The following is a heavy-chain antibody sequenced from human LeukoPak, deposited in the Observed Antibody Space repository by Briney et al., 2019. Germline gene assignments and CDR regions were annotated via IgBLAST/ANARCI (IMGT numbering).Heavy chain of an antibody. CDR2: INHSGST. J-gene: IGHJ4*02. CDR3: ARKGLLWFGELPFFDY. CDR1: GGSFSGYY. Sequence: SETLSLTCAVHGGSFSGYYWSWIRQPPGKGLEWIGEINHSGSTNYNPSLKSRVTISVDTSKNQFSLKLSSVTAADTAVYYCARKGLLWFGELPFFDYWGREPWSPSPQ. D-gene: IGHD3-10*01. V-gene: IGHV4-34*01.